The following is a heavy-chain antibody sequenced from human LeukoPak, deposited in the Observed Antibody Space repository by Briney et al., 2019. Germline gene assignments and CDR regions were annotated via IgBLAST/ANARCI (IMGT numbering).Heavy chain of an antibody. CDR1: GFTFSSYS. V-gene: IGHV3-23*01. D-gene: IGHD6-25*01. J-gene: IGHJ4*02. Sequence: AGSLKLSCAASGFTFSSYSMNWVRQAPGKGLEWVSSIRESGTSAYYADSVKGRFTVSRDNSKGTVSLQMERLRTEDTAVYYCAKDHAAAGAPDFWGQGTLVTVSS. CDR3: AKDHAAAGAPDF. CDR2: IRESGTSA.